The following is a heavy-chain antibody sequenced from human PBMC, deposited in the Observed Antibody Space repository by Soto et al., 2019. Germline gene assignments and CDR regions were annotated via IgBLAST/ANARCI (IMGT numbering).Heavy chain of an antibody. CDR1: GYNFAGYW. CDR2: IYPSDSDT. D-gene: IGHD2-2*01. CDR3: ARAEGYCSSTSCYYYYYGMDV. J-gene: IGHJ6*02. V-gene: IGHV5-51*01. Sequence: PGESLKISCNGSGYNFAGYWIAWVRQMPGKGLELMGIIYPSDSDTRYRPSFQGQVTISADKSISTAYLQWSSLKASDTAMYYCARAEGYCSSTSCYYYYYGMDVWGQGTTVTVSS.